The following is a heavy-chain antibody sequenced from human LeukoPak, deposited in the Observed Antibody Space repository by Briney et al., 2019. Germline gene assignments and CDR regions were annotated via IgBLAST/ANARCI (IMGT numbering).Heavy chain of an antibody. J-gene: IGHJ4*02. V-gene: IGHV3-23*01. D-gene: IGHD3-22*01. CDR2: ISGSGGTT. CDR1: GFAFRDYA. Sequence: GGSLRLSCAASGFAFRDYAMSWVRQAPGKGLEWVSVISGSGGTTHYADSVKGRFTISRDNSKNTISLQMNSLGAEDTALYYCVTDYYDRSGDYTVDHWGQGTLVTVSS. CDR3: VTDYYDRSGDYTVDH.